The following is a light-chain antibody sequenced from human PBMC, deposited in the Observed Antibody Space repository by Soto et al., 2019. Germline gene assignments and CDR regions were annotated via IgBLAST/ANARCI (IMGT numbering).Light chain of an antibody. Sequence: QSLLTQPPLVSGAPGQRITISCTGSSSNIGAGYEVHWYQQLPGTAPKLLIYGNTNRPSGVPDRFSGSKSGTSASLAITGLQAEDEADYYCQSYDSSLSGYVFGTGTKLTVL. V-gene: IGLV1-40*01. J-gene: IGLJ1*01. CDR1: SSNIGAGYE. CDR2: GNT. CDR3: QSYDSSLSGYV.